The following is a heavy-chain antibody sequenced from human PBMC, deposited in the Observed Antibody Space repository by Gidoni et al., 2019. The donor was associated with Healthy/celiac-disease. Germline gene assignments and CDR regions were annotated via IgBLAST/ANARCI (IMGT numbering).Heavy chain of an antibody. J-gene: IGHJ6*02. CDR1: GYPFPSSD. V-gene: IGHV1-8*01. D-gene: IGHD2-15*01. CDR2: MNPNSGNT. Sequence: QVQLVQSGAEVKKPGASVKVSCKASGYPFPSSDINWVRQATGQGLEWMGWMNPNSGNTGYAQKFQGRVTMTRNTSISTAYMELSSLRSEDTAVYYCARRFGARYCSGGSCYVMDVWGQGTTVTVSS. CDR3: ARRFGARYCSGGSCYVMDV.